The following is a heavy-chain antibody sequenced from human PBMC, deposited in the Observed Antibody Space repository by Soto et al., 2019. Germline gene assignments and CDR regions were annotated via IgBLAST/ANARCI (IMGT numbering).Heavy chain of an antibody. J-gene: IGHJ5*02. CDR1: GGSISSYY. V-gene: IGHV4-59*01. CDR3: ARDYYGSGSYHWFDP. D-gene: IGHD3-10*01. CDR2: IYYSGST. Sequence: SETLSLTCTVSGGSISSYYWSWIRQPPGKGLEWIGYIYYSGSTNYNPSLKSRVTISVDTSKNQFSLKLSSVTAADTAVYYCARDYYGSGSYHWFDPWGQGTLVTVSS.